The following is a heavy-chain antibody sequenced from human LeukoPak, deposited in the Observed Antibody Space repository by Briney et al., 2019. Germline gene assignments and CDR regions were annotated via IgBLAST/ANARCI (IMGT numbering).Heavy chain of an antibody. V-gene: IGHV3-7*05. CDR2: IKEDGSEK. CDR1: GFSFSNYW. CDR3: ARASKPWLQLT. Sequence: VGSLRLSCAASGFSFSNYWMIWVRQDQGEGLEWVGNIKEDGSEKQYGDSVRGRFTISRDNDQNSIYLQMNSLRADDTAVYYCARASKPWLQLTWGQGTLVTVSS. J-gene: IGHJ5*02. D-gene: IGHD5-24*01.